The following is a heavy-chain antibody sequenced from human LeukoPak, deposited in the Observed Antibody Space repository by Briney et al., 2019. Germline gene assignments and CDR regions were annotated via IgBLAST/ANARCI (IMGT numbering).Heavy chain of an antibody. CDR2: IIPILGTA. V-gene: IGHV1-69*05. D-gene: IGHD6-13*01. CDR3: ARDATVAAAGFDY. J-gene: IGHJ4*02. CDR1: GGTFSSYA. Sequence: VASVKVSCKASGGTFSSYAISWVRQAPGQGLEWMGGIIPILGTANYAQKFQGRVTITTDESTSTAYTELSSLRSEDTAVYYCARDATVAAAGFDYWGQGTLVTVSS.